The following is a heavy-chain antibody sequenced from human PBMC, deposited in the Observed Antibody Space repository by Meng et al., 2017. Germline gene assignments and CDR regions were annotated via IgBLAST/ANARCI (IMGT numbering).Heavy chain of an antibody. J-gene: IGHJ4*02. V-gene: IGHV3-9*01. CDR1: GFTFDDYA. D-gene: IGHD3-10*01. CDR3: AKASPPIYGSGLYYFDY. CDR2: ISWNSGSI. Sequence: SLKISCAASGFTFDDYAMHWVRQAPGTGLEWVSGISWNSGSIGYADSVKGRFTISRDNAKNSLYLQMNSLRAEDTALYYCAKASPPIYGSGLYYFDYWGQGTLVTVSS.